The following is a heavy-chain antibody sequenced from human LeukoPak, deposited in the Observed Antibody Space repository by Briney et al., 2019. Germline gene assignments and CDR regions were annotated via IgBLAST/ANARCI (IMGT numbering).Heavy chain of an antibody. CDR1: RFTISSYA. Sequence: GGSLRLSCAASRFTISSYAMSWVRQAPGKGLEWVSAISGSGGSTYYADSVKGRFTISRDNSKNPLYLQMNGLRAEDTAVYYCAKLRGEYYDFWSGYYPGDYWGQGTLVTVSS. CDR2: ISGSGGST. D-gene: IGHD3-3*01. J-gene: IGHJ4*02. CDR3: AKLRGEYYDFWSGYYPGDY. V-gene: IGHV3-23*01.